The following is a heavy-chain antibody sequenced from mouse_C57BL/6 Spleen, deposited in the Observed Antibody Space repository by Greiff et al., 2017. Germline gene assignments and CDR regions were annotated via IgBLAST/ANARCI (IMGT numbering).Heavy chain of an antibody. V-gene: IGHV1-19*01. J-gene: IGHJ2*01. CDR1: GYTFTDYY. D-gene: IGHD2-12*01. Sequence: EVHLVESGPVLVKPGASVKMSCKASGYTFTDYYMNWVKQSHGKSLEWIGVINPYNGGTSYNKKFKGKATLTVDKSSSTAYMELNSLTSEDSAVYYCAREGAIVYFDYWGQGTTLTVSS. CDR3: AREGAIVYFDY. CDR2: INPYNGGT.